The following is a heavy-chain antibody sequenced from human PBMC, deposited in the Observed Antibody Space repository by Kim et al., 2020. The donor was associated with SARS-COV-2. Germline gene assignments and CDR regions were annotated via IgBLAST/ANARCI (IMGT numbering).Heavy chain of an antibody. D-gene: IGHD1-26*01. V-gene: IGHV4-59*01. J-gene: IGHJ3*02. CDR3: ARWRGELRWGAFDI. Sequence: PPPKRRVTISVDTSKNQFSLKLSSVTAADTAVYYCARWRGELRWGAFDIWGQGTMVTVSS.